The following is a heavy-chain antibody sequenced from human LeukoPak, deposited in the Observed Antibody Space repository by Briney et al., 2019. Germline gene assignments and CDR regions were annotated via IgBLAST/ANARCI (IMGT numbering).Heavy chain of an antibody. CDR3: ARDLTPLIVVVVAAPDY. CDR1: GYTFTGYY. CDR2: INPNSGGT. J-gene: IGHJ4*02. Sequence: ASVKVSCKASGYTFTGYYMHWVRQAPGQGLEWMGWINPNSGGTNYAQKFQGRVTMTRDTSISTAYMELSSLRSDGTAVYYCARDLTPLIVVVVAAPDYWGQGTLVTVSS. V-gene: IGHV1-2*02. D-gene: IGHD2-15*01.